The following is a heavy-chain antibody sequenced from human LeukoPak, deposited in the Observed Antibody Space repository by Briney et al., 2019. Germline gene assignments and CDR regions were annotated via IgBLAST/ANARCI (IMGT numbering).Heavy chain of an antibody. D-gene: IGHD6-19*01. Sequence: GGSLRLSCAASRFTFSSYGMHWVRQAPGKGLEWVAVIWYDGSNKYYADSVKGRFTISRDNSKNTLYLQMNSLRAEDTAVYYCARNPYSSGWGHFDYWGQGTLVTVCS. CDR1: RFTFSSYG. V-gene: IGHV3-33*01. CDR2: IWYDGSNK. J-gene: IGHJ4*02. CDR3: ARNPYSSGWGHFDY.